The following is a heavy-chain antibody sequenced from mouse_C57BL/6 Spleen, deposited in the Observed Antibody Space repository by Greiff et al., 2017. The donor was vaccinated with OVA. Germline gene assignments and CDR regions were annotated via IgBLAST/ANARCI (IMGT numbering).Heavy chain of an antibody. CDR1: GYTFTDYY. CDR2: IYPGSGNT. J-gene: IGHJ3*01. CDR3: ARNYGSSSWFAY. D-gene: IGHD1-1*01. V-gene: IGHV1-76*01. Sequence: QVQLQESGAELVRPGASVKLSCKASGYTFTDYYINWVKQRPGPGLEWIARIYPGSGNTYYNEKFKGKATLTAEKSSSTAYMQLSSLTSEDSAVYFCARNYGSSSWFAYWGQGTLVTVSA.